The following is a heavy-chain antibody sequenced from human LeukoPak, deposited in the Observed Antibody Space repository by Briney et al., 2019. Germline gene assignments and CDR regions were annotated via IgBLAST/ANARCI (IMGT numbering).Heavy chain of an antibody. CDR1: GLTFSSYE. Sequence: GGSLRLSCAASGLTFSSYEMSWVRQAPGKGLEWVSYISSSGSSIYYADSVKGRFTISRDNAKKSLYLQMHSLRAEDTAVCYCARDSHKFDSSGYYPDAFDIWGQGTMVTVSS. CDR3: ARDSHKFDSSGYYPDAFDI. D-gene: IGHD3-22*01. V-gene: IGHV3-48*03. CDR2: ISSSGSSI. J-gene: IGHJ3*02.